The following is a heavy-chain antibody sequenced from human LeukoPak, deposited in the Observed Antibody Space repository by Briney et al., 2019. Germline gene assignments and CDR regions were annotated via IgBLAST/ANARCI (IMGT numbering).Heavy chain of an antibody. D-gene: IGHD1-26*01. Sequence: GGSLRLSCAASGFTFTSYWMTWVRQAPGKGLEWVANIQQDGSEKNYVDSAKGRFTISRDNTKNSLYLQMNSLRAEDTAVYYCAGAAGWEQAYWGQGAQVTVSS. CDR3: AGAAGWEQAY. CDR1: GFTFTSYW. CDR2: IQQDGSEK. J-gene: IGHJ4*02. V-gene: IGHV3-7*01.